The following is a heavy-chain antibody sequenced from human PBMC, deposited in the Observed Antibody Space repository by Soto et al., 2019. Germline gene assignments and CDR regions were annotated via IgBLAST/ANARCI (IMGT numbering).Heavy chain of an antibody. V-gene: IGHV3-30*18. Sequence: SLKISCAASGFTFSSYGMHWVRQAPGKGLEWVAVISYDGSNKYYADSVKGRFTISRDNSKNTLYLQMNSLRAEDTAVYYCAKVQGRGYSYGPRAFDIWGQGTMVTVSS. D-gene: IGHD5-18*01. CDR3: AKVQGRGYSYGPRAFDI. CDR1: GFTFSSYG. J-gene: IGHJ3*02. CDR2: ISYDGSNK.